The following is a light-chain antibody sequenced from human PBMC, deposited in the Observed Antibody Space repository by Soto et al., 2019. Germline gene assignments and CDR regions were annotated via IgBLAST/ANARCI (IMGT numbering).Light chain of an antibody. CDR3: QQSYNMSPEQWT. CDR1: QSIGSY. J-gene: IGKJ1*01. Sequence: DIQMTQSPSSLSASVGDRVTITCRPSQSIGSYLNWYQHKPGKAPKLLIYAASSLQSGVPSRFSGSGSGTDFTLTISSLQPEDFATYYCQQSYNMSPEQWTFGQGTKVEIK. CDR2: AAS. V-gene: IGKV1-39*01.